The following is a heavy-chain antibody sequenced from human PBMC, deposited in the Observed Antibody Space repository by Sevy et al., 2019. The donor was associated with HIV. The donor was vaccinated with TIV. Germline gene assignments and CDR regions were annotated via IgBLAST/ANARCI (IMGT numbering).Heavy chain of an antibody. J-gene: IGHJ4*02. V-gene: IGHV3-30*04. Sequence: GGSLRLSCAASGFTFRRYAMHWVRQAPGQGLESVAVISYDGGKTYHADSVKGRFTICRDNSENTLYLQMNSLRAEDTAVYYCTRDGGGDYFDYWGLGTLVTVSS. CDR3: TRDGGGDYFDY. CDR2: ISYDGGKT. CDR1: GFTFRRYA. D-gene: IGHD2-15*01.